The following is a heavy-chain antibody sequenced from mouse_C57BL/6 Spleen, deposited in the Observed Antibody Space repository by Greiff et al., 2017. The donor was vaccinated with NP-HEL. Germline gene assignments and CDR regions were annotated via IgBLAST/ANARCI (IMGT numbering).Heavy chain of an antibody. D-gene: IGHD1-1*01. CDR2: IYPRSGNT. CDR3: ARDGDYYGSILTMDY. Sequence: VQLQQSGAELARPGASVKLSCKASGYTFTSYGISWVKQRTGQGLEWIGEIYPRSGNTYYNEKFKAKATLTADKSSSTAYMELRSLTSEDSAVYFCARDGDYYGSILTMDYWGQGTSVTVSS. J-gene: IGHJ4*01. CDR1: GYTFTSYG. V-gene: IGHV1-81*01.